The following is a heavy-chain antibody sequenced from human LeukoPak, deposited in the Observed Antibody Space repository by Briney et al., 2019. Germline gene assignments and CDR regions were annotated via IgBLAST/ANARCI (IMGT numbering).Heavy chain of an antibody. CDR3: ARDLYSSRTNDAFVI. D-gene: IGHD6-13*01. V-gene: IGHV4-39*07. CDR2: ISYSGST. CDR1: GGSISSSSYY. Sequence: SETLSLTCTVSGGSISSSSYYWGWIRQPPGKGLEWIGSISYSGSTHYNPSLKSRVTISVDTSKNQFSLRLSSVTAADTAVYYCARDLYSSRTNDAFVIWGQGTMLTISS. J-gene: IGHJ3*02.